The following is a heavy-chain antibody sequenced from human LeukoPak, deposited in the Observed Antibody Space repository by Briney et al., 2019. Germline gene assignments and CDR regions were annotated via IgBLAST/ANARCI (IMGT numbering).Heavy chain of an antibody. J-gene: IGHJ4*02. V-gene: IGHV4-39*07. CDR1: GGSISSSSYY. CDR2: IYYSGST. D-gene: IGHD6-19*01. Sequence: SETLSLTCTVSGGSISSSSYYWGWIRQPPGKGLEWIESIYYSGSTYYNPSLKSRVTISVDTSKNQFSLKLSSVTAADTAVYYCAEIGGIAVAGRGYWGQGTLVTVSS. CDR3: AEIGGIAVAGRGY.